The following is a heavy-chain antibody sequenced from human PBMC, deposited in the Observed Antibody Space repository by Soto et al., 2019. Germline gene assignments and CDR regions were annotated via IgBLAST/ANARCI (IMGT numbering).Heavy chain of an antibody. V-gene: IGHV3-43*01. CDR1: GFTFDDYT. Sequence: EVQLVESGGVVVQPGGSLRLSCAASGFTFDDYTMHWVRQAPGKGLKWVSLISWDGGSTYYADSVKGRFTISRDNSKNSLYLQMNSLRTEDTALYYCAKDIGCSGSSCYYYYGMDVWGQGTTVTVSS. D-gene: IGHD2-15*01. CDR2: ISWDGGST. CDR3: AKDIGCSGSSCYYYYGMDV. J-gene: IGHJ6*02.